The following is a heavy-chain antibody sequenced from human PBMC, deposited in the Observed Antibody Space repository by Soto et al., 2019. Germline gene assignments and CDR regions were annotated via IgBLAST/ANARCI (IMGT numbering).Heavy chain of an antibody. D-gene: IGHD6-13*01. CDR3: ARDLGQQLLDY. CDR1: GYTFTGYA. CDR2: INAGNGNT. J-gene: IGHJ4*02. Sequence: ASVKVSCKASGYTFTGYAMHWVRQAPGQRLEWMGWINAGNGNTKYSQKFQGRVTITRDTSASTAYMELRSLRSDDTAVYYCARDLGQQLLDYSGQGSLVIVSS. V-gene: IGHV1-3*01.